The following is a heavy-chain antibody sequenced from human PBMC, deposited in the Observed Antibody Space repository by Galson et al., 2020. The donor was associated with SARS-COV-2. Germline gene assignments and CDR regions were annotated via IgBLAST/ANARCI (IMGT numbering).Heavy chain of an antibody. CDR2: ISYDGSNK. V-gene: IGHV3-30-3*01. Sequence: GGSLRLSCAASGFTFSSYAMHWVRQAPGKGLEWVAVISYDGSNKYYADSVKGRFTISRDNSKNTLYLQMNSLRAEDTAVYYCARDWGQLAYYGMDVWGQGTTVTVSS. CDR3: ARDWGQLAYYGMDV. D-gene: IGHD6-13*01. J-gene: IGHJ6*02. CDR1: GFTFSSYA.